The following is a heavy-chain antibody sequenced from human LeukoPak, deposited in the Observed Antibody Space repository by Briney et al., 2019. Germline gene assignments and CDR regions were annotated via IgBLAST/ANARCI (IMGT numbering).Heavy chain of an antibody. Sequence: GRSLRLSCAASGFTFSSYGMHWVRQAPGKGLEWEAVIWYDGSNKYYADSVKGRFTISRDNSKNTLYLQMNSLRAEDTAVYYCARDITMVRGVIITKNYFDYWGQGTLVTVSS. D-gene: IGHD3-10*01. CDR3: ARDITMVRGVIITKNYFDY. V-gene: IGHV3-33*01. J-gene: IGHJ4*02. CDR2: IWYDGSNK. CDR1: GFTFSSYG.